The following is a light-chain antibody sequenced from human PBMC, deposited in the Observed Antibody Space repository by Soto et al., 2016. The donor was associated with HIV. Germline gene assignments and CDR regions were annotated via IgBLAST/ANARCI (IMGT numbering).Light chain of an antibody. CDR3: QVWDVSTDLVV. CDR1: NVGSKS. V-gene: IGLV3-21*03. J-gene: IGLJ2*01. CDR2: DDS. Sequence: SYELTQPPSLSVTPRKTARITCGGNNVGSKSVQWYQQKPGQAPVLVVYDDSDRPSGIPERFSGSNSGNTATLTISRVEAGDEADYFCQVWDVSTDLVVSGGGTKLTVL.